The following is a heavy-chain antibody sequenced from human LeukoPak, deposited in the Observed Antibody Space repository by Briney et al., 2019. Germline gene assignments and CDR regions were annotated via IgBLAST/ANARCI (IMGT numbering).Heavy chain of an antibody. V-gene: IGHV4-34*01. D-gene: IGHD6-6*01. CDR1: GGSFSGYY. CDR3: AREYSSSSNFDY. Sequence: PSETLSLTCAVYGGSFSGYYWSWIRQAPGKGLEWIGEINHSGSTNYNPSLKSRVTISVDTSKNQFSLKLSSVTAADTAVYYCAREYSSSSNFDYWGQGTLVTVSS. CDR2: INHSGST. J-gene: IGHJ4*02.